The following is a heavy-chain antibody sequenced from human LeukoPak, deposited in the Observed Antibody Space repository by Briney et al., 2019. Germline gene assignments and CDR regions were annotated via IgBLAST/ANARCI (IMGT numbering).Heavy chain of an antibody. Sequence: GGSLRLSCAVSGITLSNYGMSWVRQAPGKGLEWVAGISDSGGSTNYADSVKGRFTISRDNPKNTLYLQMNSLRAEDTAVYYCARYGVSSSTSYIDFWGQGTLVTVSS. D-gene: IGHD2-2*01. CDR3: ARYGVSSSTSYIDF. CDR1: GITLSNYG. J-gene: IGHJ4*02. V-gene: IGHV3-23*01. CDR2: ISDSGGST.